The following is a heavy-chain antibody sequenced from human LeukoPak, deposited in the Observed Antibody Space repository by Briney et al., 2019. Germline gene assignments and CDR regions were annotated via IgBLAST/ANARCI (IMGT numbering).Heavy chain of an antibody. CDR2: MHYSGDT. CDR1: GGSISSSSYY. Sequence: SETLSLTCTVSGGSISSSSYYWGWIRQPPGKWLEWSGSMHYSGDTYYNPSLKSGLTISVDTSNNQFSLKVSSVTAADTAVYYCARSNSGSHYRFDYWGQGTLVTVSS. V-gene: IGHV4-39*01. J-gene: IGHJ4*02. D-gene: IGHD1-26*01. CDR3: ARSNSGSHYRFDY.